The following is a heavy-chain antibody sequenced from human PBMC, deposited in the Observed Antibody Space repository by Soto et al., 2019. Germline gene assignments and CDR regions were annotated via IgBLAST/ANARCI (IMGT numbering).Heavy chain of an antibody. CDR2: ISGSGGST. V-gene: IGHV3-23*01. D-gene: IGHD6-13*01. CDR3: AKGPYASSSLNWFDP. J-gene: IGHJ5*02. Sequence: GGSLRLSCAASGFTFSSYAMSWVRQAPGKGLEWVTTISGSGGSTYYADSVKGRFTISRDNSKNTLYLQMNSLRAEDTAVYYCAKGPYASSSLNWFDPWGQGTLVTVSS. CDR1: GFTFSSYA.